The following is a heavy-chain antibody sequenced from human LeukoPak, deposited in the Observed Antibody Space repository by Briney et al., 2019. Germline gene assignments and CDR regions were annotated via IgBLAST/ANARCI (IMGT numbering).Heavy chain of an antibody. CDR2: ISGSGNNT. V-gene: IGHV3-23*01. J-gene: IGHJ1*01. Sequence: GASLRLSCAASGFTFSSYAMSWVRQAPGKGLEWVSIISGSGNNTYYADSVRGRFTISRDDSKNTLYLQMNTLRAEDTAVYYCANRGYCSGGRCYWFFQHWGQGTLVTVSS. CDR1: GFTFSSYA. D-gene: IGHD2-15*01. CDR3: ANRGYCSGGRCYWFFQH.